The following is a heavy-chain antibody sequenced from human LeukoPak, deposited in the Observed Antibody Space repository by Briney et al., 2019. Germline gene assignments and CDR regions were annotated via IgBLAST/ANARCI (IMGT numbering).Heavy chain of an antibody. CDR3: ARDPSNSGYDYLYYFDY. CDR1: GYMFTGYY. D-gene: IGHD5-12*01. J-gene: IGHJ4*02. CDR2: INPDNGGT. Sequence: ASVKVSCKTSGYMFTGYYMHWVRQAPGQGLEWMGWINPDNGGTNYAQKFQGRVTMTRDMSISTAYMELSRLRSDDTAVYYCARDPSNSGYDYLYYFDYWGQGTLVTVSS. V-gene: IGHV1-2*02.